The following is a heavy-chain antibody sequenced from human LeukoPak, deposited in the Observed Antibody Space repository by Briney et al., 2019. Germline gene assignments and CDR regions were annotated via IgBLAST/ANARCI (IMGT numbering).Heavy chain of an antibody. CDR1: GGSFSGYY. CDR2: INHSGST. V-gene: IGHV4-34*01. J-gene: IGHJ6*03. D-gene: IGHD2-2*01. CDR3: ARGSVLYQLLARGYYYYMDV. Sequence: SETLSLTCAVYGGSFSGYYWSWIRQPPGKGLEWIGEINHSGSTNYNPSLKSRVTISVDTSKNQFSLKLSSVTAADTAVYYCARGSVLYQLLARGYYYYMDVWGKGTTVTVSS.